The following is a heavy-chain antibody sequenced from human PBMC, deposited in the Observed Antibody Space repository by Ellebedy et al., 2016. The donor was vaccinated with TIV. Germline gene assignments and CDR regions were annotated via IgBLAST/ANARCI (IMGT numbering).Heavy chain of an antibody. V-gene: IGHV3-23*01. CDR1: GFTFSTYG. CDR2: ISASSRST. D-gene: IGHD6-19*01. J-gene: IGHJ4*02. CDR3: AKDRYSGAPFYFDY. Sequence: GESLKISCAASGFTFSTYGMSWVRLAPGKGLEWVSGISASSRSTYYADSVKGRFTISRDNSNNTLYLQMNSLRAEDTAVYYCAKDRYSGAPFYFDYWGQGTLVTVSS.